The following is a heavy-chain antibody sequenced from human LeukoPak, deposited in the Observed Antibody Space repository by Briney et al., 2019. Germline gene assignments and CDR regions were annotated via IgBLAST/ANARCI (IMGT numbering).Heavy chain of an antibody. D-gene: IGHD3-10*01. Sequence: SETLSLTCTVSGGSISSYYWSWIRQPAGKGLEWIGRIYTSGSTNYNPSLKSRVTISVDTSKNQFSLKLSSVTAADTAVYYCARDHGSGSYCNEGFDYWGQGTLVTVSS. J-gene: IGHJ4*02. CDR2: IYTSGST. V-gene: IGHV4-4*07. CDR1: GGSISSYY. CDR3: ARDHGSGSYCNEGFDY.